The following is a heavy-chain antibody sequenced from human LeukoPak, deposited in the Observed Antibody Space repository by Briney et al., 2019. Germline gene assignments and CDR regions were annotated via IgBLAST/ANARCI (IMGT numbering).Heavy chain of an antibody. J-gene: IGHJ5*02. CDR1: GFTFSGYA. CDR2: TSGSGGST. Sequence: GGSLRLSCAASGFTFSGYAMSWVRQAPGKGLEWVSGTSGSGGSTYYAESVKGRFTISRDNSKNTLYLQMHSLRADDTAVYYCAKRGNTISFFDPWGQGTLVTVSS. V-gene: IGHV3-23*01. CDR3: AKRGNTISFFDP. D-gene: IGHD5-24*01.